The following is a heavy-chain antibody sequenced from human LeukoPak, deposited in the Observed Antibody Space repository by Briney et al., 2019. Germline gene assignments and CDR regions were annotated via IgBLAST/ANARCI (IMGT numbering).Heavy chain of an antibody. J-gene: IGHJ3*02. D-gene: IGHD2-2*01. CDR2: SIPIFGTA. Sequence: SVKVSCKASGGTFSSYAISWVRQAPGQGREWMGGSIPIFGTANYAQKFQGRVTITTDDSTSTAYMELSSLRSEDTAVYYCARGSLGSTKAFDIWGQGTMVTVSS. CDR1: GGTFSSYA. V-gene: IGHV1-69*05. CDR3: ARGSLGSTKAFDI.